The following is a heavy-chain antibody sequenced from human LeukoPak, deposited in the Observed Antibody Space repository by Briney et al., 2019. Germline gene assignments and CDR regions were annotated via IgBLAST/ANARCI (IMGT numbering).Heavy chain of an antibody. CDR2: IFSIFGTA. J-gene: IGHJ4*02. V-gene: IGHV1-69*13. CDR1: GGTFSSYA. D-gene: IGHD6-19*01. CDR3: ARGGIAVALGTPAYFDY. Sequence: SVKVSCKASGGTFSSYAISWVRQSPGQGLGWMGRIFSIFGTANYAQKCQRRVTITADETTSTANMELSSLRSEDTAVYYCARGGIAVALGTPAYFDYWGQGTLVTVSS.